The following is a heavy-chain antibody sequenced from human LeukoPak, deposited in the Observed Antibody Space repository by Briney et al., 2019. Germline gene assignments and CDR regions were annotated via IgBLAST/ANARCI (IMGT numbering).Heavy chain of an antibody. CDR2: SRNKGNSYST. CDR1: GLTAGDYY. CDR3: VRVQTGGAFDI. V-gene: IGHV3-72*01. J-gene: IGHJ3*02. Sequence: HPGRSLRLSWAASGLTAGDYYMDWVRQTPGKGLEWVGRSRNKGNSYSTDFAATVKGRFTISRDESKNSLFLQMNGLKIEDTAVYYCVRVQTGGAFDIWGQGTMVTVST. D-gene: IGHD1-1*01.